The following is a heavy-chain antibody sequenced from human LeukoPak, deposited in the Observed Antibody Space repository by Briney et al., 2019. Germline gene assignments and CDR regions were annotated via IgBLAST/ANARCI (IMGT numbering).Heavy chain of an antibody. CDR1: GFTFSSYA. J-gene: IGHJ4*02. V-gene: IGHV3-23*01. CDR3: ATMYGTIAAAGSHFDY. CDR2: ISGSGGST. D-gene: IGHD6-13*01. Sequence: PGGSLRLSCAASGFTFSSYAMSWVRQAPGKGLEWVSAISGSGGSTYYADSVKGRFTISRDNAKSSLFLQMNSLRAEDTAVYYCATMYGTIAAAGSHFDYWGQGTLVTVSS.